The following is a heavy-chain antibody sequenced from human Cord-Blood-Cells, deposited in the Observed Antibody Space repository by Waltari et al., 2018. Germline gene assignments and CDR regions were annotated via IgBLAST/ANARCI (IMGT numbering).Heavy chain of an antibody. J-gene: IGHJ4*02. CDR3: ARQGLYYDILTGYYPFDY. CDR2: IYYSGST. V-gene: IGHV4-39*01. CDR1: GGSISSSSYY. D-gene: IGHD3-9*01. Sequence: QLQLQESGPGLVKPSETLSLTCPVSGGSISSSSYYWGWIRQPPGKGLEWIGSIYYSGSTYYNPSLKSRVTISVDTSKNQFSLKLSSVTAADTAVHYCARQGLYYDILTGYYPFDYWGQGTLVTVSS.